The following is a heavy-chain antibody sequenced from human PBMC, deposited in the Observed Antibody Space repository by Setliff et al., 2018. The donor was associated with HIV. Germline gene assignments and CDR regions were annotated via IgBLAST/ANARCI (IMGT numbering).Heavy chain of an antibody. D-gene: IGHD1-7*01. CDR2: VDYSGDT. CDR1: GATIHYHY. V-gene: IGHV4-59*11. Sequence: PSETLSLTCSISGATIHYHYWSWIRQPPGKGLEWIGCVDYSGDTEYNPSLQSRATISRDPSKSQVSLNLNSATAADTAVYYCTRGPGGTVPKPLEAFDVWGRGAVVTVSS. CDR3: TRGPGGTVPKPLEAFDV. J-gene: IGHJ3*01.